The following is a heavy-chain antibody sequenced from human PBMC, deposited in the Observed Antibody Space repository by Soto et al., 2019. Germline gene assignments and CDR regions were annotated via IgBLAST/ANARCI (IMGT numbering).Heavy chain of an antibody. D-gene: IGHD1-26*01. CDR3: AKDGSHNFDY. CDR1: GFTFSHYA. V-gene: IGHV3-30*18. J-gene: IGHJ4*02. CDR2: MSYDGSNE. Sequence: QVQLVESGGGVVQPGRSLRLSCAASGFTFSHYAMHWVRQAPGKGLEWVALMSYDGSNEYYADYVKGRFTITRDNSKNTLYLQMSSLRAEDTAVYYCAKDGSHNFDYGGQGTLVTVSS.